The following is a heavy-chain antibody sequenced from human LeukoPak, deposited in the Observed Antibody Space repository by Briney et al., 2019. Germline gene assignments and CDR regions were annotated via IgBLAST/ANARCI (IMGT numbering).Heavy chain of an antibody. D-gene: IGHD3-10*01. V-gene: IGHV1-2*02. CDR1: GYTFIAYY. CDR3: SRPPMIRGIIGYHFGMDV. J-gene: IGHJ6*02. Sequence: GASVKVSCKVSGYTFIAYYMLWVRQAPGQGPEWMGWINPNSGDTKYAQMFQGRVTMTRDTSISTAYMELSRLRSDDTAVYYCSRPPMIRGIIGYHFGMDVWGQGTTVTVSS. CDR2: INPNSGDT.